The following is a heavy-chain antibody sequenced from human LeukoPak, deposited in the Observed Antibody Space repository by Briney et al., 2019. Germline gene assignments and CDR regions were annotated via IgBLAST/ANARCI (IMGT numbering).Heavy chain of an antibody. CDR2: VWYDGNKK. CDR1: GFTFSDYN. CDR3: AREEYSSSWYLPCDF. V-gene: IGHV3-33*01. J-gene: IGHJ4*02. Sequence: GGSLRLSCAASGFTFSDYNIHWVRQAPGKGLEWVAVVWYDGNKKYYADSVKGRFTISRDNSKNTLFLQMNSLRAEDTAVYYCAREEYSSSWYLPCDFGGQGTLVTVSS. D-gene: IGHD6-13*01.